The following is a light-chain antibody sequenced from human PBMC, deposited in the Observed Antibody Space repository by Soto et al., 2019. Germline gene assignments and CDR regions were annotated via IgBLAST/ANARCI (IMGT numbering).Light chain of an antibody. V-gene: IGLV1-47*01. CDR2: RSN. J-gene: IGLJ2*01. CDR3: AAWDDSLSGQV. CDR1: TSNVGINS. Sequence: QSVLTQPPSASGTPGQRVAISCSGSTSNVGINSVFWYQHLPGTAPKLLIYRSNQRASGVPDRFSGSKSGTSASLAISGLRSEDEADYFCAAWDDSLSGQVFGGGTKVPVL.